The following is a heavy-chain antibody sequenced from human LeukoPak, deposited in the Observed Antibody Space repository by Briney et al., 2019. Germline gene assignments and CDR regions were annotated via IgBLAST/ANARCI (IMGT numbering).Heavy chain of an antibody. D-gene: IGHD3-3*01. CDR2: INGDGSST. J-gene: IGHJ4*02. CDR1: GFTISSYW. Sequence: GGSLRLSCGATGFTISSYWMHWVRQAPGKGLVWVSRINGDGSSTTYADSVKGRFTISRDNTKNSLYLQMNSLRAEDTAVFYCARDQYDTWSRRGNFDSWGQGTLVIVSS. CDR3: ARDQYDTWSRRGNFDS. V-gene: IGHV3-74*03.